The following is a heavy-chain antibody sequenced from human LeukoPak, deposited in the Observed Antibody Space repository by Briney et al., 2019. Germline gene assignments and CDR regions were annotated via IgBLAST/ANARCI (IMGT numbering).Heavy chain of an antibody. CDR1: GLTFSSYG. Sequence: GGSLRLSCAASGLTFSSYGMHWVRQAPGKGLEWVAFIRYDGTNIYYADSVKGRFTISRDNSKNTLYLQMNSLRAEDTAVYYCAKPLGYYGSGSYYNSDFDYWGQGTLVTVSS. CDR2: IRYDGTNI. D-gene: IGHD3-10*01. V-gene: IGHV3-30*02. J-gene: IGHJ4*02. CDR3: AKPLGYYGSGSYYNSDFDY.